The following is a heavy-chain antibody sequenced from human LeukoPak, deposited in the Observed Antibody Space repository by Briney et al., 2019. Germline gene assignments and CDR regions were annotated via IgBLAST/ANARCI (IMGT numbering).Heavy chain of an antibody. J-gene: IGHJ3*02. CDR3: AKATTMILPPSAFDI. CDR1: GFTFDDYG. CDR2: INWNGGNT. V-gene: IGHV3-20*04. Sequence: GGSLRLSCAASGFTFDDYGMSWVRHTPGKGLEWVSGINWNGGNTYYADSVKGRFTVSRDNAKNSLYLQMNSLRAEDMALYYCAKATTMILPPSAFDIWGQGTMVTVSS. D-gene: IGHD3-22*01.